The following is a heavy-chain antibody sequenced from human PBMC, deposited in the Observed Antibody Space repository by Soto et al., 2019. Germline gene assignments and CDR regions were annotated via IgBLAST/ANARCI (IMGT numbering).Heavy chain of an antibody. CDR1: GGSISSGSYY. Sequence: SETLSLTCTVSGGSISSGSYYWGWIRQPPGKGLEWIGSIYYSGSTYYNPSLKSRVTISVDTSKNQFSLKLSSVTAADTAVYYCARQPRSGYERIMLLYFDYWGQGTLVTVSS. D-gene: IGHD5-12*01. V-gene: IGHV4-39*01. J-gene: IGHJ4*02. CDR3: ARQPRSGYERIMLLYFDY. CDR2: IYYSGST.